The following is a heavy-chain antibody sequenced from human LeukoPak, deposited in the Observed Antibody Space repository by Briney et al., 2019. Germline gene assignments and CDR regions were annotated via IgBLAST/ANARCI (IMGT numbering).Heavy chain of an antibody. CDR1: GFTFSTYW. CDR2: IKEDGSEK. CDR3: AREKIAVFGDAFDI. V-gene: IGHV3-7*01. Sequence: PGGSLRLSCAASGFTFSTYWMSWVRQAPGKGLEWVANIKEDGSEKYYGDSVKGRFTISRDNAKNSLYLQLNSLRAEDTAIYYCAREKIAVFGDAFDIWGQGTRVTVSS. D-gene: IGHD3-10*01. J-gene: IGHJ3*02.